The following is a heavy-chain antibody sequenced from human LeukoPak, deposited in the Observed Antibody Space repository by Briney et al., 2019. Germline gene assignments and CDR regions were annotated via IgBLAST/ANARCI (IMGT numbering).Heavy chain of an antibody. CDR3: AREGQYSSGWHFDY. CDR2: TYYRSKWYN. CDR1: GDSVSSNSAA. J-gene: IGHJ4*02. Sequence: QTLSLTCAISGDSVSSNSAACNWIRQSPSRGLEWLGRTYYRSKWYNDYAVSVKSRITINPDTSKNQFSLQLNSVTPEDTAVYYCAREGQYSSGWHFDYWGQGTLVTVSS. V-gene: IGHV6-1*01. D-gene: IGHD6-19*01.